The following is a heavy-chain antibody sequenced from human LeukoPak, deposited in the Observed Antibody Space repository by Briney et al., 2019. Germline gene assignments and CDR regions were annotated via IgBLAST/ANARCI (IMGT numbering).Heavy chain of an antibody. J-gene: IGHJ5*02. CDR1: GGSFSGYY. Sequence: SETLSLTCAVYGGSFSGYYWSWLRQPPGKGLEWIGYIYYSGTTIYNPSLKSRLTISLDTSKNQFSLNLSSVTAADTAVYYCARDETHFYGSGSSNWFDPWGQGILVTVSS. D-gene: IGHD3-10*01. CDR3: ARDETHFYGSGSSNWFDP. V-gene: IGHV4-34*11. CDR2: IYYSGTT.